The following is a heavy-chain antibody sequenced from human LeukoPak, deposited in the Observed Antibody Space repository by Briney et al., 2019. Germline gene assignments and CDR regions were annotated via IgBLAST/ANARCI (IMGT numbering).Heavy chain of an antibody. CDR2: ISPYNGNT. CDR3: ARGPHERSGYPDD. CDR1: GYTFNTYG. Sequence: ASVKVSCKPYGYTFNTYGITWVRQAPEQGLEWTGWISPYNGNTNYAQKFQGRVTMTTDTSTSTAYMELRSLRSDDTAVYYCARGPHERSGYPDDWGQGTLVTVSS. V-gene: IGHV1-18*01. J-gene: IGHJ4*02. D-gene: IGHD3-22*01.